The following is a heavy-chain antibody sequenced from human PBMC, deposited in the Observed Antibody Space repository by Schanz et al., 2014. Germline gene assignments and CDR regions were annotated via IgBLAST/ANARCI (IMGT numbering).Heavy chain of an antibody. CDR2: INPSGGST. D-gene: IGHD6-13*01. J-gene: IGHJ4*02. V-gene: IGHV1-46*03. CDR3: ARDGEAAAGCDY. CDR1: GYTFTSYY. Sequence: QVQLVQSGAEVKKPGASVKVSCKASGYTFTSYYMHWVRQAPGQGLEWMGMINPSGGSTSYAQKSQGRVSMTRDTTTSAVYMEQSSMRSEDTAVYYCARDGEAAAGCDYWGKGTLVTVSS.